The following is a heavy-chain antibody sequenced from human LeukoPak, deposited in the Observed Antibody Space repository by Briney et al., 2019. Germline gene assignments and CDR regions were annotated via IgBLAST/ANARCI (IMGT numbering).Heavy chain of an antibody. CDR3: AKDGSVVTAIRGAFDI. D-gene: IGHD2-21*02. CDR2: ISGSGGST. CDR1: GFTFSSYA. J-gene: IGHJ3*02. Sequence: GGSLRLSCAASGFTFSSYAMSWVRQAPGKGLEWVSAISGSGGSTYYADSVKGRFTISRDNSKNTLYLKMNSLRAEDTAVYYCAKDGSVVTAIRGAFDIWGQGTMVTVSS. V-gene: IGHV3-23*01.